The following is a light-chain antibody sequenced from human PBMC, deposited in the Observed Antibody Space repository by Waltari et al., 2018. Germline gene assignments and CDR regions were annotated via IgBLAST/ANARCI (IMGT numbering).Light chain of an antibody. CDR2: KAS. CDR3: QQYRINPWT. V-gene: IGKV1-5*03. CDR1: QNVNSW. Sequence: DIQMTQSPSTLSASVGDRVTITCRASQNVNSWLAWYQQKPGKATKILIYKASTLKTGVPSRFSGSGSGTELTLSSSSLQPDDFANYSGQQYRINPWTFGQGTKVEI. J-gene: IGKJ1*01.